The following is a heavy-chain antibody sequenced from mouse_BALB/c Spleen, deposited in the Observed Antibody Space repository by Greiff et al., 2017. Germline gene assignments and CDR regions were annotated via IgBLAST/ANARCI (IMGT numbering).Heavy chain of an antibody. D-gene: IGHD1-1*01. Sequence: QVQLKQPGAELVKPGAPVKLSCKASGYTFTSYWMNWVKQRPGRGLEWIGRIDPSDSETHYNQKFKDKATLTVDKSSSTAYIQLSSLTSEDSAVYYCARCYPTHLMDYWGQGTSVTVSS. J-gene: IGHJ4*01. CDR1: GYTFTSYW. CDR3: ARCYPTHLMDY. CDR2: IDPSDSET. V-gene: IGHV1-69*02.